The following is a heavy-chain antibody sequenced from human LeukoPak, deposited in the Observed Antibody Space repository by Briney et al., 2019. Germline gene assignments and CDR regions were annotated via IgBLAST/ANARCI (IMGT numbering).Heavy chain of an antibody. CDR3: AKDNRRHYTSGPNPDPLH. CDR2: IRQDGHEN. Sequence: GGSLRPSCAASGFTFSQYWMSWVRQAPGKGLEWVANIRQDGHENYYADSVKGRFTISRDNAKNSLYLQMNSLRVEDTAFYYCAKDNRRHYTSGPNPDPLHWGQGALVTVSS. D-gene: IGHD6-19*01. CDR1: GFTFSQYW. V-gene: IGHV3-7*03. J-gene: IGHJ4*02.